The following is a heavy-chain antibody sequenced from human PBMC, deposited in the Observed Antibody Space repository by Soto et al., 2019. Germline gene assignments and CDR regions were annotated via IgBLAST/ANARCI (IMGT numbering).Heavy chain of an antibody. CDR2: IHYSGTT. CDR1: GGSTSGSY. V-gene: IGHV4-59*01. J-gene: IGHJ5*02. D-gene: IGHD5-12*01. CDR3: ARESIGGWLLS. Sequence: LSLTCNVTGGSTSGSYWSWVRQSPGKGLEWIGYIHYSGTTTYSPSLRSRVTISLDPSESQFSLKLTSVTAADTAIYYCARESIGGWLLSWGRGSLVTVSS.